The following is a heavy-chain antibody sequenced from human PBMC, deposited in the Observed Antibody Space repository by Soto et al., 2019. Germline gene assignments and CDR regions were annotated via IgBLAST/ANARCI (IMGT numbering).Heavy chain of an antibody. CDR3: ARDREAARPPYEMAYYYWTDD. V-gene: IGHV3-21*01. Sequence: GGSLRLSCAASGFTFSSYSMNWVRQAPGKGLEWVSSISSSSSYIYYADSVKGRFTISRDNAKNSLYLQMNSLRAEDTAVYYCARDREAARPPYEMAYYYWTDDWDPGTSLTVFS. CDR2: ISSSSSYI. CDR1: GFTFSSYS. J-gene: IGHJ6*02. D-gene: IGHD6-6*01.